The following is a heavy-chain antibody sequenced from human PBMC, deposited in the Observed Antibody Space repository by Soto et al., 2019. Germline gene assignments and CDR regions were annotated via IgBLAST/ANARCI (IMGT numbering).Heavy chain of an antibody. CDR1: GYTFTSYA. D-gene: IGHD3-16*01. V-gene: IGHV1-3*01. CDR3: ARDPWGYYGMDV. CDR2: INAGNGNT. Sequence: QVQLVQSGAEVKKPGASVKVSCKASGYTFTSYAMHWVRQAPGQRLEWMGWINAGNGNTKYSQKFQGRVTITRDTSASTAYMGLSSLRSEDTAVYYCARDPWGYYGMDVWGQGTTVTVSS. J-gene: IGHJ6*02.